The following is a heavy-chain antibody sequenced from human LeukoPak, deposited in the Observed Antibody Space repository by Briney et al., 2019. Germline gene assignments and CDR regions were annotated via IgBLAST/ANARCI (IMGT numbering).Heavy chain of an antibody. CDR3: ARHSDEPTGFDY. D-gene: IGHD1-26*01. V-gene: IGHV4-34*01. CDR1: GGSFSGYY. CDR2: INHSGST. J-gene: IGHJ4*02. Sequence: PSETLSLTCAVCGGSFSGYYWSWIRQPPGKGVEWIGEINHSGSTNYNPSLKSRVTISVDTSKNQFSLKLSSVTAADTAVYYCARHSDEPTGFDYWGQGTLVTVSS.